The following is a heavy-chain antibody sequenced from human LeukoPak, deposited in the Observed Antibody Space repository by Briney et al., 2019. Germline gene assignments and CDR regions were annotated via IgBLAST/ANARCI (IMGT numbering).Heavy chain of an antibody. V-gene: IGHV3-23*01. J-gene: IGHJ4*02. CDR3: AKLRDFFDSSGQFDY. Sequence: PGGSLRLSCAAFGFTFSSYAMSWVRQAPGKGLEWVSATSGSGDGTLYADSVKGRFTISRDNSKNTLYLQMNSLRAEDTAIYYCAKLRDFFDSSGQFDYWGQGTLVTVSS. CDR1: GFTFSSYA. D-gene: IGHD3-22*01. CDR2: TSGSGDGT.